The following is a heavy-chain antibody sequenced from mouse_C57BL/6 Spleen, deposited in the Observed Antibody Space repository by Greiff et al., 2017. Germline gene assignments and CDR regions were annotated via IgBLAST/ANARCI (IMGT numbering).Heavy chain of an antibody. D-gene: IGHD2-2*01. V-gene: IGHV5-16*01. CDR3: ARGGYYDAMDY. CDR1: GFTFSDYY. J-gene: IGHJ4*01. CDR2: ITYDGSST. Sequence: EVQRVESEGGLVQPGSSLKLSCTASGFTFSDYYMAWVRQVPEKGLEWVANITYDGSSTSYLDSLKSRFIISRDNAKNILYLQMSSLQSEDTATYYCARGGYYDAMDYWGQGTSVTVSS.